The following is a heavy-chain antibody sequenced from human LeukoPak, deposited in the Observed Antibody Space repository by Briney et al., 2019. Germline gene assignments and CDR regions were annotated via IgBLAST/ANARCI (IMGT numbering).Heavy chain of an antibody. CDR2: MNPNSGYT. D-gene: IGHD4-17*01. V-gene: IGHV1-8*01. J-gene: IGHJ4*02. Sequence: GASVKVSCKTSGYTFTSYDINWVRQATGQGFEWMGWMNPNSGYTGFAQKFQGRVTMTRDTSISTAYMELNSLRSEDTAVYYCVRVYGAIDYWGQGTLVTVSS. CDR3: VRVYGAIDY. CDR1: GYTFTSYD.